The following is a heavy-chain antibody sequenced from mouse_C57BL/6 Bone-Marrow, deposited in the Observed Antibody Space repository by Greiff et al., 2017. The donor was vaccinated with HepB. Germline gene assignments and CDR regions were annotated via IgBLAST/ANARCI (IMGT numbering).Heavy chain of an antibody. CDR2: INPGSGGT. CDR3: AREESNYVWFAY. V-gene: IGHV1-54*01. J-gene: IGHJ3*01. D-gene: IGHD2-5*01. Sequence: QVQLKESGAELVRPGTSVKVSCKASGYAFTNYLIEWVKQRPGQGLEWIGVINPGSGGTNYNEKFKGKATLTADKSSSTAYMQLSSLTSEDSAVYFCAREESNYVWFAYWGQGTLVTVSA. CDR1: GYAFTNYL.